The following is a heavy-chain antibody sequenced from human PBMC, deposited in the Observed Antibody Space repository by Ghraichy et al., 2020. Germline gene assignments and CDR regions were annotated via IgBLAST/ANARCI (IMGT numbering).Heavy chain of an antibody. J-gene: IGHJ4*02. CDR2: IYSGGST. Sequence: GGSLRLSCAASGFTVSSNYMSWVRQAPGKGLEWVSVIYSGGSTYYADSVKGRFTISRDNSKNTLYLQMNSLRAEDTAVYYCARDIRDSGSYFDWGQGTLVTVSS. D-gene: IGHD1-26*01. CDR3: ARDIRDSGSYFD. CDR1: GFTVSSNY. V-gene: IGHV3-66*01.